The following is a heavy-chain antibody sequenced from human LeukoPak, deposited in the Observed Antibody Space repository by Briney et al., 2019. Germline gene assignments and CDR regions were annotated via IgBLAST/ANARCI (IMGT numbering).Heavy chain of an antibody. V-gene: IGHV3-23*01. J-gene: IGHJ1*01. D-gene: IGHD3-16*01. CDR2: ISGSGGST. CDR3: AKDRLQDEYFQH. Sequence: GSLRLSCAASGFTFSSYAMSWVRQAPGKGLEWVSAISGSGGSTYYADSVKGRFTISRDNSKNTLYLQMNSLRAEDTAVYYCAKDRLQDEYFQHWGQGTLVTVSS. CDR1: GFTFSSYA.